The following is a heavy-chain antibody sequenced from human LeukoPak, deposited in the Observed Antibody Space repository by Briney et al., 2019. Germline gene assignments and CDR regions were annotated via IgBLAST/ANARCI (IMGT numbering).Heavy chain of an antibody. V-gene: IGHV4-59*01. D-gene: IGHD6-19*01. CDR3: ARGWYSSGWYTDAFDI. CDR2: IYYSGST. Sequence: PSETLSLTCTVSGGSISSYYWSWLRQPPGKGLECIGYIYYSGSTNYNPSLKSRVTISVDTSKNQFSLKLSSVTAADTAVYYCARGWYSSGWYTDAFDIWGQGTMVTVSS. CDR1: GGSISSYY. J-gene: IGHJ3*02.